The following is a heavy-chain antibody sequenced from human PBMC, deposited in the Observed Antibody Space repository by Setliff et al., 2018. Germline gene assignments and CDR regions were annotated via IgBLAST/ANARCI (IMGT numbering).Heavy chain of an antibody. D-gene: IGHD3-16*01. CDR3: TRTTGYRLEGDFDY. CDR1: GFTFSSYW. CDR2: IKQDGSEK. J-gene: IGHJ4*02. Sequence: GGSLRLSCAASGFTFSSYWMSWVRQAPGKGLEWVANIKQDGSEKYYVDSVKGRFTISRDNTKNLVYLQMDSLRADDTAVYYCTRTTGYRLEGDFDYWGQGTLVTVSS. V-gene: IGHV3-7*03.